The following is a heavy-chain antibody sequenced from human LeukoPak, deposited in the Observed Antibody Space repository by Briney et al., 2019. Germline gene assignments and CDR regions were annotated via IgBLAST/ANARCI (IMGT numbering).Heavy chain of an antibody. CDR3: AKDLGDSGPSPDSDY. Sequence: GGSLRLSCAASGFSFSSYAMHWVRQAPGKGLEWVAFIRYDGRNKYYADSVKGRFTISRDNSKNTLYLQMNSLRAEDTSVYYCAKDLGDSGPSPDSDYWGQGTLVTVSS. CDR1: GFSFSSYA. V-gene: IGHV3-30*02. CDR2: IRYDGRNK. D-gene: IGHD1-26*01. J-gene: IGHJ4*02.